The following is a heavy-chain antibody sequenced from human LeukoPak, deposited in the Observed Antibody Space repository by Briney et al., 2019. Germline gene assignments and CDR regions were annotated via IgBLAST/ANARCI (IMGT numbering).Heavy chain of an antibody. J-gene: IGHJ3*02. V-gene: IGHV1-2*06. CDR3: ASNYDILTGYFRGAFDI. CDR1: GYTFTGYY. D-gene: IGHD3-9*01. Sequence: ASVKVSCQASGYTFTGYYMHWVRQAPGQGLEWMGRINPNSGGTNYAQKFQGRVTMTRDTSISTAYMELSRLRSDDTAVYYCASNYDILTGYFRGAFDIWGQGTMVTVSS. CDR2: INPNSGGT.